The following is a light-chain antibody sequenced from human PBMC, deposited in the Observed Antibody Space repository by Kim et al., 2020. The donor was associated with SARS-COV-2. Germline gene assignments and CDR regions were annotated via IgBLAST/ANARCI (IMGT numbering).Light chain of an antibody. V-gene: IGLV1-44*01. CDR1: SPSIGRKS. CDR3: AAWSDSLNGPV. Sequence: RLPISCVGGSPSIGRKSVNRYQQLPGTSPRLLIYSNDQRPPGVPDRFSGSKSGTSASLAISGLQSEDEADYYCAAWSDSLNGPVFGGGTQLTVL. J-gene: IGLJ3*02. CDR2: SND.